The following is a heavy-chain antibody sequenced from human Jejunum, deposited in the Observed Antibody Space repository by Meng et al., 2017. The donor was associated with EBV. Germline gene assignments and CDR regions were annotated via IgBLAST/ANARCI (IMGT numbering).Heavy chain of an antibody. V-gene: IGHV4-61*01. D-gene: IGHD1-1*01. CDR2: IYNSGST. Sequence: QVQVRESGPRLVKPSETSCLTCDVSGGSGSSGTYYWTWIRQPPGKGLEWIGYIYNSGSTNYNPSLKSRVTISLDTSKNQFSLKLSSVTAADTAMYYCARNWNFWGQGTLVTVSS. CDR3: ARNWNF. J-gene: IGHJ4*02. CDR1: GGSGSSGTYY.